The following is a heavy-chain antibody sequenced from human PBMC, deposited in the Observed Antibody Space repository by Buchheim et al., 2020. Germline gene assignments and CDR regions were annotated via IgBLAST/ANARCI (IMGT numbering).Heavy chain of an antibody. CDR3: ARDSAYCGGDCYYYYYGMDV. V-gene: IGHV4-30-4*01. CDR2: IYYSGST. CDR1: GGSISSGDYY. D-gene: IGHD2-21*02. J-gene: IGHJ6*02. Sequence: QVQLQESGPGLVKPSQTLSLTCTVSGGSISSGDYYWSWIRQPPGKGLEWIGYIYYSGSTYYNPSLKSRVTISVDTSKNQFSLKLSSVTAADTAVYYCARDSAYCGGDCYYYYYGMDVWGQGTT.